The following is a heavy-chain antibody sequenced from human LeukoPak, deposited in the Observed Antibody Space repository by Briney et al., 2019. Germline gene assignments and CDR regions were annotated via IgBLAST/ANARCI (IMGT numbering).Heavy chain of an antibody. CDR1: GGTFSSYA. D-gene: IGHD3-16*01. CDR2: IIPIFGTA. Sequence: SVKVSCKASGGTFSSYAISWVRQAPGQGLEWMGGIIPIFGTANYAQKFQGRVTITADESTSTACMELSSLRSEDTAVYYCARGEGGLDLPRGVDYYYYYGMDVWGQGTTVTVSS. CDR3: ARGEGGLDLPRGVDYYYYYGMDV. J-gene: IGHJ6*02. V-gene: IGHV1-69*13.